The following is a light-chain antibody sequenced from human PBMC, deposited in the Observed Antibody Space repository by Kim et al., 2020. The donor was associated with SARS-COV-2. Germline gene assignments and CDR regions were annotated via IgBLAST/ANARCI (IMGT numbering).Light chain of an antibody. V-gene: IGKV1-39*01. CDR3: QQSYSTPFT. J-gene: IGKJ3*01. CDR2: GAS. CDR1: PSINNY. Sequence: SSVGDRVTLTCRATPSINNYLNWYHQKPGKAPKLLINGASSLQSGVPSRFRGRGSGTDFTLTINSLQAEDFATYFCQQSYSTPFTFGPGTKVDIK.